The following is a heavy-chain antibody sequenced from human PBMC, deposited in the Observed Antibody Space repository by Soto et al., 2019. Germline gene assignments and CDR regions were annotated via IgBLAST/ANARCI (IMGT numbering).Heavy chain of an antibody. CDR3: ARGQEGVVATH. D-gene: IGHD5-12*01. V-gene: IGHV4-34*01. CDR2: IKDGGRT. Sequence: EQLQQWGAGLLKPSETLSLNCAVNGGSLSGYYWSWIRQPPGKGLEWIGEIKDGGRTNYSPSLKSRATISSDTSNNQFSRRLYSVTAADTGVYYCARGQEGVVATHWDQGTLVTVSS. J-gene: IGHJ4*02. CDR1: GGSLSGYY.